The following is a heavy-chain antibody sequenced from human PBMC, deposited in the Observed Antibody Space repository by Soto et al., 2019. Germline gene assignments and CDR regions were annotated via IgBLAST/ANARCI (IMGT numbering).Heavy chain of an antibody. V-gene: IGHV1-2*02. Sequence: ASVKVSCKASGYIFTDYFIHWVRQAPGQGLEWMGWINTNRGDTKFAPRFQGRVSMTGNTSTSTAYMELTSLRSDNTAVYYCARDEGGYDILTGYYKAHHFDYWGQGVPVTVSS. D-gene: IGHD3-9*01. J-gene: IGHJ4*02. CDR1: GYIFTDYF. CDR2: INTNRGDT. CDR3: ARDEGGYDILTGYYKAHHFDY.